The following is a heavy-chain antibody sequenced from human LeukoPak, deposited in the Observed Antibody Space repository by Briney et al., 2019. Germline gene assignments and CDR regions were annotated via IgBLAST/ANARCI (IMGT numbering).Heavy chain of an antibody. Sequence: APVKVSCKVDGYTFTDYYIHWVRQAPGQGLEWTGWIDPNSGGTNFAQNFHDWVTMTRDTSINTAYLELSRLKSDDTAVYYCARDPGGAHFYHYYGMDVWGQGTTVTVSS. CDR2: IDPNSGGT. CDR3: ARDPGGAHFYHYYGMDV. J-gene: IGHJ6*02. CDR1: GYTFTDYY. V-gene: IGHV1-2*04. D-gene: IGHD2-21*01.